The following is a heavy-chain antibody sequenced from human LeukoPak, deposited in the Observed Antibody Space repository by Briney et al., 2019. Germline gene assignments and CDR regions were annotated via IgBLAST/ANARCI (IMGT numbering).Heavy chain of an antibody. CDR3: AKVLRGSQDY. V-gene: IGHV3-23*01. J-gene: IGHJ4*02. Sequence: RSGGSLRLSCAGSGFSFSSYALSWVRQAPGKALEWVSTIGGGGENTYYADSVKGRFIISRDNTKNTFYLQMNSLRAEDTAVYYCAKVLRGSQDYWGQGTLVTVFS. CDR1: GFSFSSYA. D-gene: IGHD1-26*01. CDR2: IGGGGENT.